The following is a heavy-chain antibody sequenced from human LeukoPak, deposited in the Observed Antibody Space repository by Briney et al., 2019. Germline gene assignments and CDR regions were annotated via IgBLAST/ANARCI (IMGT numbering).Heavy chain of an antibody. CDR1: GYSISSGYY. V-gene: IGHV4-38-2*02. D-gene: IGHD5-24*01. CDR3: ARTSPWPENWFDP. J-gene: IGHJ5*02. CDR2: IYHSGST. Sequence: SETLSLTCTVSGYSISSGYYWGWIRQPPGKGLERIGNIYHSGSTYYNPSLESRVTISVDASKNQFSLNLNSVTAADTAVYYCARTSPWPENWFDPWGQGTLVTVSS.